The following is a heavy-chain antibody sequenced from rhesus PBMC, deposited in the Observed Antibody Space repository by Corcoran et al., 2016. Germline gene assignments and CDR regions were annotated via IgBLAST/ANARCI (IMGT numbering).Heavy chain of an antibody. V-gene: IGHV4-93*02. J-gene: IGHJ4*01. CDR2: IYGSGGST. D-gene: IGHD2-21*01. CDR1: GGSISSSNW. CDR3: ASHPGLVVVATVYFDY. Sequence: QVQLQESGPAVVKPSETLSLTCAVSGGSISSSNWWSWIRQSPGKGLEWIGGIYGSGGSTEYNPSLKSRVTISIDTSTNQFSLKLSAGTAADTAVYYCASHPGLVVVATVYFDYWGQGVLVTVSS.